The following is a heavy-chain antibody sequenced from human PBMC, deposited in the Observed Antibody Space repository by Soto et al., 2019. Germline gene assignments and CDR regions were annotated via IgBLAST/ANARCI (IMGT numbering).Heavy chain of an antibody. J-gene: IGHJ4*02. D-gene: IGHD5-18*01. V-gene: IGHV3-11*01. CDR2: ISSSGSTV. Sequence: QVQLVESGGGLVKPGGSLRLSCAASGFTFSDYYMSWIRQAPGKGLEWVSYISSSGSTVYYADSVTGRFTISRDNAKNSLYLQMNSLKTEDTAVYYCTTGWIQLYEGGYWGQGTLVTVSS. CDR3: TTGWIQLYEGGY. CDR1: GFTFSDYY.